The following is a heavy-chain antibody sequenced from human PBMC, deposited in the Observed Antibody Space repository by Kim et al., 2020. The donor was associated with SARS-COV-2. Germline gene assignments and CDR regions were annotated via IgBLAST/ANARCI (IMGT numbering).Heavy chain of an antibody. CDR2: INHNGST. V-gene: IGHV4-34*01. D-gene: IGHD2-15*01. J-gene: IGHJ6*02. CDR1: GGSFSGYF. Sequence: SETLSLTCAAYGGSFSGYFWTWIRQPPGKGLEWIGEINHNGSTSYNPYLKNRVTISVDMFNSQFSLKLSSVTPADTAVYYCWRQRVCNCGSFSILDWACPVYYGIDVWGQGTTVAVSS. CDR3: WRQRVCNCGSFSILDWACPVYYGIDV.